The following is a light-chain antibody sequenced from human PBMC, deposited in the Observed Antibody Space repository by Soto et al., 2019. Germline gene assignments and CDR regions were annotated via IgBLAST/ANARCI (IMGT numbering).Light chain of an antibody. V-gene: IGKV3-20*01. CDR1: QSVSSSY. CDR2: GAS. J-gene: IGKJ3*01. Sequence: EIVLTQSPGTLSLSPGERATLSCRASQSVSSSYLAWYQQKPGQAPRLLIYGASSRATGIPDRFSGSGSGTDFALTISRLEPEDCAVYYCQQDGSSPLFTFGAGTNVDI. CDR3: QQDGSSPLFT.